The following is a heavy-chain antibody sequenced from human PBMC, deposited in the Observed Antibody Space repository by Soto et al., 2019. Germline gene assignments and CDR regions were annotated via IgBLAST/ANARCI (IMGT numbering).Heavy chain of an antibody. Sequence: GGSLRLSCAASGFTVSSNYMSWVRQAPGKGLEWVSVIYSGGSTYYADSVKGRFTISRHNSKNTLYLQMNSLRAEDTAVYYCARDDRAVAGTGDYYYYMDVWGKGTTVTVSS. CDR3: ARDDRAVAGTGDYYYYMDV. CDR2: IYSGGST. CDR1: GFTVSSNY. D-gene: IGHD6-19*01. V-gene: IGHV3-53*04. J-gene: IGHJ6*03.